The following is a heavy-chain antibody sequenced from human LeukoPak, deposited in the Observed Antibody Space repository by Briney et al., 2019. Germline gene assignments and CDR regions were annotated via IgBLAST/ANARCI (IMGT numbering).Heavy chain of an antibody. J-gene: IGHJ2*01. D-gene: IGHD4-17*01. V-gene: IGHV4-34*01. CDR3: ARQATVTTGYFDL. CDR1: GGSFSGYY. Sequence: SETLSLTRAVYGGSFSGYYWGWIRQPPGKGLEWIGEINHSGSTNYNPSLKSRVTISVDTSKNQFSLKLSSVTAADTAVYYCARQATVTTGYFDLWGRGTLVTVSS. CDR2: INHSGST.